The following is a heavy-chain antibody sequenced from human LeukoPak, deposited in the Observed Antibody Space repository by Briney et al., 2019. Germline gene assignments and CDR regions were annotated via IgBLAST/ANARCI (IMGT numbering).Heavy chain of an antibody. CDR1: GFTFSSYA. J-gene: IGHJ4*02. CDR3: AREGRSIGYFDY. D-gene: IGHD3-10*01. CDR2: IYSGGST. Sequence: GGSLRLSCAASGFTFSSYAMSWVRQAPGKGLEWVSFIYSGGSTYYADSVKGRFTISRDNSKNTLYLQMNSLRAEDTAVYYCAREGRSIGYFDYWGQGTLVTVSS. V-gene: IGHV3-66*01.